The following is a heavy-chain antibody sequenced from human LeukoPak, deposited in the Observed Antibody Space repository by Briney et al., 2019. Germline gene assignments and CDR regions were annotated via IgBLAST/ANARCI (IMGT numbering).Heavy chain of an antibody. CDR3: AEDIVVVPAAIDAFDI. D-gene: IGHD2-2*01. V-gene: IGHV3-30*02. CDR2: IRYDGSNK. J-gene: IGHJ3*02. CDR1: GFTFSSYG. Sequence: GGSLRLSCAASGFTFSSYGMHWVRQAPGKGLEWVAFIRYDGSNKYYADSVKGRFTISRDNSKNTLYLQMNSLRAEDTAVYYCAEDIVVVPAAIDAFDIWGQGTMVTVSS.